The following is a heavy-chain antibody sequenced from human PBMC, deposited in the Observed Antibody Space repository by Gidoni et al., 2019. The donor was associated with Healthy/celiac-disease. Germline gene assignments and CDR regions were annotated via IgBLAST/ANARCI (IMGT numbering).Heavy chain of an antibody. CDR3: ARGRYSGYDFDY. Sequence: QVQLQESGPGLVKPSQTLSLTCTVSGGSISSGGYYWSCIRQHPGKGLEWIGYIYYSGSTYYNPSLKSRVTISVDTSKNQFSLKLSSVTAADTAVYYCARGRYSGYDFDYWGQGTLVTVSS. D-gene: IGHD5-12*01. CDR2: IYYSGST. CDR1: GGSISSGGYY. J-gene: IGHJ4*02. V-gene: IGHV4-31*03.